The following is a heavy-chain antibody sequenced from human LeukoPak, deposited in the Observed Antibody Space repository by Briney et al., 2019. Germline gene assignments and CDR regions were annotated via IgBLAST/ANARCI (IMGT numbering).Heavy chain of an antibody. J-gene: IGHJ4*02. D-gene: IGHD3-3*01. V-gene: IGHV3-23*01. CDR1: GFTFSSYA. Sequence: PGGSLRLSCAASGFTFSSYAMSWVRQAPGKGLEWVSAISGSGGSTYYADSVKGRFTISRDNSKNTLYLQMNSPRAEDTAVYYCASNYDFWSGTDYWGQGTLVTVSS. CDR2: ISGSGGST. CDR3: ASNYDFWSGTDY.